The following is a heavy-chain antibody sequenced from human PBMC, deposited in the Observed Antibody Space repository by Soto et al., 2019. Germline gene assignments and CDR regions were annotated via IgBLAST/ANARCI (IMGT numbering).Heavy chain of an antibody. CDR3: ASGGRRIQLWLTDFDY. V-gene: IGHV4-34*01. CDR2: INHSGST. CDR1: GGSFSGYY. D-gene: IGHD5-18*01. Sequence: SETLSLTCAVYGGSFSGYYWSWIRQPPGKGLEWIGEINHSGSTNYNPSLKSRVTISVDTSKNQFSLKLSSVTAADTAVYYCASGGRRIQLWLTDFDYWGQGTLVTVPS. J-gene: IGHJ4*02.